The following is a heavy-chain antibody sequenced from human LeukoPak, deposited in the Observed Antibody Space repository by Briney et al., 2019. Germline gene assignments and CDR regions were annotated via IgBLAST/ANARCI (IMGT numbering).Heavy chain of an antibody. CDR2: ISSSGSTI. CDR1: GFTFSSYA. V-gene: IGHV3-48*03. J-gene: IGHJ5*02. Sequence: GGSLRLSCAASGFTFSSYAMNWVRQAPGKGLEWVSYISSSGSTIYYADSVKGRFTISRDNAKNSLYLQMNSLRAEDTAVYYCARMGVVTPARFGFDPWGQGTLVTVSS. CDR3: ARMGVVTPARFGFDP. D-gene: IGHD4-23*01.